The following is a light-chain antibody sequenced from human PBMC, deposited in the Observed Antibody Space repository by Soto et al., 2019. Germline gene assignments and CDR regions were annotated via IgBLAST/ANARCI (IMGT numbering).Light chain of an antibody. CDR2: EVS. J-gene: IGLJ3*02. CDR3: SSYTSSSTHWV. V-gene: IGLV2-14*01. Sequence: QSALTQPASVSGSPGQSITISCTGTSSDVGGYNYVSWYQQHPGKAPKLMIYEVSNRPSGVSNRFSGSKSGNTASLTISGLQAEDEGDYYCSSYTSSSTHWVFGGGTTLTVL. CDR1: SSDVGGYNY.